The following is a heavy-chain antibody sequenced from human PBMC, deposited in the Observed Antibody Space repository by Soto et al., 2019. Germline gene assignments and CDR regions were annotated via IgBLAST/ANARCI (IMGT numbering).Heavy chain of an antibody. CDR1: GGSINSGDYY. D-gene: IGHD3-3*01. CDR3: ARDKRITIFGVVIEGDPTDYYGMDV. V-gene: IGHV4-30-4*01. J-gene: IGHJ6*02. Sequence: SETMSLTCTVSGGSINSGDYYWSWFRQPPGKGLVWIGNYYYSGSTYYNPSLKSRVTISVDTSKNQFSLKLSSVTAADTAVYYCARDKRITIFGVVIEGDPTDYYGMDVWGQGTTVTVSS. CDR2: YYYSGST.